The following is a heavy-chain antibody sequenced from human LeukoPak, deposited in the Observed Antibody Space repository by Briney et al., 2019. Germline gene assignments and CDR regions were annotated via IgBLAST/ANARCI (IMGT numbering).Heavy chain of an antibody. CDR1: GFTFSSFV. D-gene: IGHD3-16*01. J-gene: IGHJ4*02. CDR2: ISGSGGTT. V-gene: IGHV3-23*01. CDR3: VLRGGATDY. Sequence: GGSLRLSCAASGFTFSSFVLIWVRQAPGKGLEWVSTISGSGGTTYYADSVKGRFTISRDNSKNTLYLQMNSLRDEDTAVYYCVLRGGATDYWGQGTLVTVSS.